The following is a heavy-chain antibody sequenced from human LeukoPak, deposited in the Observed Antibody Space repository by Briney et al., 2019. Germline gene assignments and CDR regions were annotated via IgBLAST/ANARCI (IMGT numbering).Heavy chain of an antibody. CDR1: GFTFSSYA. CDR3: AKDQIYYDSSGYYGFAEYFQH. CDR2: ISGSGGST. Sequence: LTGASLRLSCAASGFTFSSYAMSWVRQAPGKGLEWVSAISGSGGSTYYADSVKGRFTISRDDSKNTLYLQMNSLGAEDTAVYYCAKDQIYYDSSGYYGFAEYFQHWGQGTLVTVSS. J-gene: IGHJ1*01. D-gene: IGHD3-22*01. V-gene: IGHV3-23*01.